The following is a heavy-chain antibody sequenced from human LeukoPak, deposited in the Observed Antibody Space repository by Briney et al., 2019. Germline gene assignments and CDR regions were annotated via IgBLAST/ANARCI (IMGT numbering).Heavy chain of an antibody. CDR2: ISVSGGST. V-gene: IGHV3-23*01. D-gene: IGHD6-13*01. CDR3: ARDGYRPY. Sequence: GGSLRLSCVASGFTFNNYAMTWVRQAPGKGLEWVSSISVSGGSTYYADSVKGRFTISRDNSKNTLYLQMNSLRAEDTAVYYCARDGYRPYWGQGTLVTVSS. CDR1: GFTFNNYA. J-gene: IGHJ4*02.